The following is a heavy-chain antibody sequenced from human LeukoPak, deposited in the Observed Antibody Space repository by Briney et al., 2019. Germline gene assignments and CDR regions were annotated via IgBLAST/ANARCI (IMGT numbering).Heavy chain of an antibody. J-gene: IGHJ4*02. Sequence: GGSLRLSCAASGFTFSTYTMNWVRQAPGKGLEWVSSISSSGSYIYYADSVKGRFTISRDNTKNSLYLQISSLRAEDTAVYCCARGSGNYCVDYWGQGTLVTVSS. CDR1: GFTFSTYT. CDR2: ISSSGSYI. D-gene: IGHD1-7*01. CDR3: ARGSGNYCVDY. V-gene: IGHV3-21*01.